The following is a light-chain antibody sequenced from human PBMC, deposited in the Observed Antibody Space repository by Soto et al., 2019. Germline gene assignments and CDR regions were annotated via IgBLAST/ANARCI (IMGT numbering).Light chain of an antibody. CDR3: QQRSNWPPSIT. Sequence: EIGLSQSPATLSLCARERATLSCRAIQSVSSYLAWYQQKPGQAPRLLIYDASNRATGIPARFSDSGSGTDFTLTISSLEPEDFAVYYCQQRSNWPPSITFGQGTRLE. J-gene: IGKJ5*01. CDR1: QSVSSY. CDR2: DAS. V-gene: IGKV3-11*01.